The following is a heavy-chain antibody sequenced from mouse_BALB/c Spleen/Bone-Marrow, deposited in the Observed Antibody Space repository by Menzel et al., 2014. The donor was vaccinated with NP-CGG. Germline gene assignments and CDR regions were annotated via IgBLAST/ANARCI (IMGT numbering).Heavy chain of an antibody. V-gene: IGHV14-3*02. CDR3: GRGAGGREGFAY. Sequence: EVQLQQSGAELVKPGASVKLSCTASGFNIKDTYMHWVKQRPEQGLEWIGRIDPANGNTKYDPKFQGQATITADTSSNAGCLQVSRLTAEDAAVYCCGRGAGGREGFAYWGQGTLVTVSA. CDR2: IDPANGNT. CDR1: GFNIKDTY. J-gene: IGHJ3*01.